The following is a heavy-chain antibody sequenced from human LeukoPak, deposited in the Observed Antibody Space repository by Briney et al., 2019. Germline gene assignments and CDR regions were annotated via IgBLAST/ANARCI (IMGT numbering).Heavy chain of an antibody. CDR1: GFTVSSNY. CDR3: AKDPKYYYGSGSPY. Sequence: PGGSLRLSCAASGFTVSSNYMSWVRQAPGKGLEWVSVIYSGGSTYYADSVKGRFTISRDNSKNTLYLQMNSLRAEDTAVYYCAKDPKYYYGSGSPYWGQGTLVTVSS. CDR2: IYSGGST. J-gene: IGHJ4*02. D-gene: IGHD3-10*01. V-gene: IGHV3-53*01.